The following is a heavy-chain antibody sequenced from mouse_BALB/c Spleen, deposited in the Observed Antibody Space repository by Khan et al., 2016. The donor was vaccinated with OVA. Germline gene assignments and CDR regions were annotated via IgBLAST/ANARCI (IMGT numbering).Heavy chain of an antibody. J-gene: IGHJ3*01. CDR3: ARRYYGSSYPGFAY. V-gene: IGHV1-77*01. CDR2: IYPGSGSI. Sequence: QVQLQQSGPELVKPGASVKMSCKASGYSFTDYIISWVKQRTGQGLQWIGEIYPGSGSIYYNEKFKGKATLTADKSSNTAYMQLSSLTSEDSAVYFGARRYYGSSYPGFAYWGQGTLVTVS. CDR1: GYSFTDYI. D-gene: IGHD1-1*01.